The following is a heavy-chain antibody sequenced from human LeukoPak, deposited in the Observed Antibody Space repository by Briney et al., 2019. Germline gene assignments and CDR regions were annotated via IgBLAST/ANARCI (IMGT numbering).Heavy chain of an antibody. V-gene: IGHV4-34*01. Sequence: PSETLSLTCVVYGGSLSGYSWSWIRQSPGKGLEWIAEINDSGSTNHNPSLKSRVTISVDTSKNQFSLKLSSVTAADTAVYYCARHSMTTVTTAFDYWGQGTLVTVSS. D-gene: IGHD4-17*01. CDR3: ARHSMTTVTTAFDY. CDR1: GGSLSGYS. J-gene: IGHJ4*02. CDR2: INDSGST.